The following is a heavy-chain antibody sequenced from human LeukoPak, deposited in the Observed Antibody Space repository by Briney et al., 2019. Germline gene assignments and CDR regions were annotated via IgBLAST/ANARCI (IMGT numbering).Heavy chain of an antibody. V-gene: IGHV4-59*02. CDR2: ILYSGTT. D-gene: IGHD3-16*01. CDR1: GASVTSYY. CDR3: ARRIIARGLGQENWFDP. Sequence: SETLSPTCTVSGASVTSYYWNWIRQPPGKGLEWIGYILYSGTTNYNPSLNSRVTMSLDTSKNQFSLELSSVTAADTAVYYCARRIIARGLGQENWFDPWGQGILVTVSS. J-gene: IGHJ5*02.